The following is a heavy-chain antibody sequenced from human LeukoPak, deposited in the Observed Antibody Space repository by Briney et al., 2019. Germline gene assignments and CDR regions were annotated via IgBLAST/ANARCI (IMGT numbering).Heavy chain of an antibody. CDR2: INHSGST. CDR3: ARDHFRLYNWNVQPPYYYGMDV. D-gene: IGHD1-20*01. Sequence: SETLSLTCAVYGGSFSDYYWSWIRQPPGKGLEWIGEINHSGSTNYNPSLKSRVTISVDTSKNQFSLKLSSVTAADTAVYYCARDHFRLYNWNVQPPYYYGMDVWGQGTTVTVSS. V-gene: IGHV4-34*01. CDR1: GGSFSDYY. J-gene: IGHJ6*02.